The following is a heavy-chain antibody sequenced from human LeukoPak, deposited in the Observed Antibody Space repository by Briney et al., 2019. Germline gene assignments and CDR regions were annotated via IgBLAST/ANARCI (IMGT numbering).Heavy chain of an antibody. D-gene: IGHD2-21*02. V-gene: IGHV3-66*04. J-gene: IGHJ4*02. CDR1: GFSVRKIL. Sequence: PGGSLRLSCAGPGFSVRKILMSWVWRAPGKGLEWGLVFFGDGDETYYTDSVKGRFTISRDNSKNTVYLQMNSLSAEDTAVYFCARQGGRGDNTDYNLGFDSWGRGTLVTVSS. CDR2: FFGDGDET. CDR3: ARQGGRGDNTDYNLGFDS.